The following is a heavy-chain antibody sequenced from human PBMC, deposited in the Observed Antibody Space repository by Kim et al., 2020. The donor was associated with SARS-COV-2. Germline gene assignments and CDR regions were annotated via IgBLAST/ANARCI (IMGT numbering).Heavy chain of an antibody. J-gene: IGHJ5*02. D-gene: IGHD4-4*01. Sequence: SETLSLTCAVYGGSFSGYYWSWIRQPPGKGLEWIGEINHSGSTNYNPSLKSRVTISVDTSKNQFSLKLSSVTAADTAVYYCARRGRSNYVWRWFDPWGQGTLVTVSS. CDR2: INHSGST. V-gene: IGHV4-34*01. CDR3: ARRGRSNYVWRWFDP. CDR1: GGSFSGYY.